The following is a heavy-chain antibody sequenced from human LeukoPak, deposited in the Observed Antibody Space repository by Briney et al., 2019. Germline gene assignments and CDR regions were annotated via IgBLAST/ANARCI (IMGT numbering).Heavy chain of an antibody. CDR2: IYRGRT. CDR3: AGEGEYGQSYS. D-gene: IGHD4-17*01. J-gene: IGHJ5*02. V-gene: IGHV4-30-2*01. CDR1: GDSISYESYY. Sequence: SQTLSLTCAVSGDSISYESYYWNWIRQAPGKGPEWIGNIYRGRTRLNPSYTSRVAISVDMSKSQVSLSLTSVTAADTAIYYCAGEGEYGQSYSWGQGVLVIVSA.